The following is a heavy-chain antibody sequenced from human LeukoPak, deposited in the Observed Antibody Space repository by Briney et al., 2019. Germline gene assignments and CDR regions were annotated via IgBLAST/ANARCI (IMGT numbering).Heavy chain of an antibody. CDR2: ISSNGGST. D-gene: IGHD6-13*01. J-gene: IGHJ4*02. V-gene: IGHV3-64*01. Sequence: GGSLRLSCAASGFTFSSYAMHWVRQAPGKGLEYVSAISSNGGSTYYANSVKGRFTISRDNSKNTLYLQMGSLRAEDMAVYYCARGRYVTTRGGAAAGFLDYWGQGTLVTVSS. CDR3: ARGRYVTTRGGAAAGFLDY. CDR1: GFTFSSYA.